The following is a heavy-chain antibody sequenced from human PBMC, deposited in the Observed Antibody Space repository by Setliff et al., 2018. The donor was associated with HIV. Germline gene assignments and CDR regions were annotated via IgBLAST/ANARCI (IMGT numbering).Heavy chain of an antibody. J-gene: IGHJ6*03. Sequence: LSLTCAVYGGSFSGYYWSWIRQPPGKGLEWIGEINHSGSTNYNPSLKSRVTISVDTSKNQVSLRLSSVTAADTGVYYCARHRDPPGSRWIYYYYYMDLWGEGTTVTVSS. CDR1: GGSFSGYY. D-gene: IGHD6-13*01. CDR2: INHSGST. CDR3: ARHRDPPGSRWIYYYYYMDL. V-gene: IGHV4-34*01.